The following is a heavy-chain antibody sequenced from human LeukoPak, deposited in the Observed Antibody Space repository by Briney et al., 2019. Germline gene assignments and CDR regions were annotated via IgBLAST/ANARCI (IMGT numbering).Heavy chain of an antibody. CDR2: ISSSSSYI. CDR3: ARVNRPQPYFDY. J-gene: IGHJ4*02. CDR1: GFTFSSYS. V-gene: IGHV3-21*01. D-gene: IGHD2/OR15-2a*01. Sequence: GGSLRLSCAASGFTFSSYSTNWVRQAPGKGLEWVSSISSSSSYIYYADSVKGRFTISRDNAKNSLYLQMNSLRAEDTAVYYCARVNRPQPYFDYWGQGTLVTVSS.